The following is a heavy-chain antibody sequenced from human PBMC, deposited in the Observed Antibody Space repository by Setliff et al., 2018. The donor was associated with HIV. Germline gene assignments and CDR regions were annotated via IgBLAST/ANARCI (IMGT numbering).Heavy chain of an antibody. CDR3: ASYSGSYYFILHY. J-gene: IGHJ4*02. Sequence: SVKVSCKASGYTFTGYYMHWVRRAPGQGLEWMGGIIPVLGLSYYAQNFQGRVTITADESTSTAYRELSSLRSEDTAVYYCASYSGSYYFILHYWGQGTLVTVSS. D-gene: IGHD1-26*01. V-gene: IGHV1-69*10. CDR1: GYTFTGYY. CDR2: IIPVLGLS.